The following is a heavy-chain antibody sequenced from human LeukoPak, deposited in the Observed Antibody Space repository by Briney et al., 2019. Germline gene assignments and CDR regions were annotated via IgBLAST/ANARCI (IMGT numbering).Heavy chain of an antibody. CDR1: GGSISSSSYY. CDR2: IYTSGST. V-gene: IGHV4-61*02. CDR3: ASERLYYYDSSGYYYHYYGMDV. Sequence: PSETLSLTCTVSGGSISSSSYYWSWIRQPAGKGLEWIGRIYTSGSTNYNPSLKSRVTMSVDTSKNQFSLKLSSVTAADTAVYYCASERLYYYDSSGYYYHYYGMDVWGQGTTVTVSS. J-gene: IGHJ6*02. D-gene: IGHD3-22*01.